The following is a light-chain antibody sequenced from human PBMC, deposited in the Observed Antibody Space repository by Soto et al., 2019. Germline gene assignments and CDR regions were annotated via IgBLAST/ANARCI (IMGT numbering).Light chain of an antibody. CDR3: QSYDSSLSGYV. CDR1: RSNIGARYE. J-gene: IGLJ1*01. V-gene: IGLV1-40*01. CDR2: GNY. Sequence: QSVLTQPPSVSGAPGQRVTISCTGSRSNIGARYEVPWYQQLPGTAPKLLIYGNYNRPSGVPDRFSGSKSGTSASLAITGLQAEDEAEYYCQSYDSSLSGYVFGTGTKLTVL.